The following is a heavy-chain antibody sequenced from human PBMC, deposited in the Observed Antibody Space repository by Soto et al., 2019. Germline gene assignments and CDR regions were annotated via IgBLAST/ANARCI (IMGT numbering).Heavy chain of an antibody. J-gene: IGHJ4*02. CDR1: GGSFSGYY. CDR3: ARGVIAARQGDIDY. Sequence: PSETLSLTWAVYGGSFSGYYWSWIRQPPGKGLEWIGEINHSGSTNYNPSLKSRVTISVDTSKNQFSLKLSSVTAADTAVYYCARGVIAARQGDIDYSGPAPLSTVST. CDR2: INHSGST. V-gene: IGHV4-34*01. D-gene: IGHD6-6*01.